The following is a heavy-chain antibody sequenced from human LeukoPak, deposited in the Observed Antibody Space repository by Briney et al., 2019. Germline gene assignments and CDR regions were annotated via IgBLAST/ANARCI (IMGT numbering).Heavy chain of an antibody. CDR2: INPDGSRT. Sequence: GGSLRLSCAASGFTLSSYWIHWVRQAPGEGLVWVSRINPDGSRTDYADSVKGRFTISRDNTKNTVDLQMNSLRAEDTAVYYCARDFEAPSNCWSQGTLVTVSS. CDR3: ARDFEAPSNC. CDR1: GFTLSSYW. D-gene: IGHD3-9*01. V-gene: IGHV3-74*01. J-gene: IGHJ4*02.